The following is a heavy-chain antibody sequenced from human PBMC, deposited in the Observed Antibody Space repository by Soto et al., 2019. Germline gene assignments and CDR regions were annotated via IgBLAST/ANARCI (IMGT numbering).Heavy chain of an antibody. CDR1: GGSFSSYA. D-gene: IGHD3-22*01. J-gene: IGHJ5*02. CDR3: ARDTYYSHSRDYHWFDP. V-gene: IGHV1-69*14. Sequence: QDQLVQSGAEVKKPGSSVKVSCKASGGSFSSYAIHWVRQAPGQGLEWMGEITPVFGTADYAQKFQGRITLTADTSGDVVSMELTSLKFDDTAVYFCARDTYYSHSRDYHWFDPWGQGTLVTVSS. CDR2: ITPVFGTA.